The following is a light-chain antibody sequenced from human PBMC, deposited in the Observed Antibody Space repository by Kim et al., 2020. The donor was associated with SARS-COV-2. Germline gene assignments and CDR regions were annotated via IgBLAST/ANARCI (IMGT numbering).Light chain of an antibody. Sequence: QSALTQPPSVSGSPGQSVTIYCTGTSSDVGSYNRVSWYQQPPGTAPKLLIYEVSNRPSGVPDRFSGTKSGNTASLTISGLQAEDEADYYCNSYTSRSTFVFGTGTKVTVL. V-gene: IGLV2-18*02. CDR3: NSYTSRSTFV. CDR2: EVS. J-gene: IGLJ1*01. CDR1: SSDVGSYNR.